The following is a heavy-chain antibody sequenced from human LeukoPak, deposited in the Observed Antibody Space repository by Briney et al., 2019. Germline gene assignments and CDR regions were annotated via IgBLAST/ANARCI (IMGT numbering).Heavy chain of an antibody. J-gene: IGHJ4*02. D-gene: IGHD6-13*01. CDR2: IYHSGSLYDSGST. Sequence: SETLSLTCAVSGSSISGGCYWAWIRQPPGKGLEWIGSIYHSGSLYDSGSTYYNPSLKSRVTISADTSKNQFSLKLKFVTAADTAVYYCARNYSKSPGGLKYFDYWGQGSLVTVSS. CDR1: GSSISGGCY. V-gene: IGHV4-30-2*03. CDR3: ARNYSKSPGGLKYFDY.